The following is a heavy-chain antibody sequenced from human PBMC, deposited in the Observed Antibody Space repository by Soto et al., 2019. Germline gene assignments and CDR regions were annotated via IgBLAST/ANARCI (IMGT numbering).Heavy chain of an antibody. Sequence: SETLSLTCTVSGGSISSYYLSWIRQPPGKGLEWIGYIYYSGSTNYNPSLKSRVTISVDTSKNQFSLKLSSVTAADTAVYYCARCMGNLDTYYYYYYMDVWGKGTTVTVSS. V-gene: IGHV4-59*08. D-gene: IGHD4-4*01. CDR3: ARCMGNLDTYYYYYYMDV. CDR2: IYYSGST. J-gene: IGHJ6*03. CDR1: GGSISSYY.